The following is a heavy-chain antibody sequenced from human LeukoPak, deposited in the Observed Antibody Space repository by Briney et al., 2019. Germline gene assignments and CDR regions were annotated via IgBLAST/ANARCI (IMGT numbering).Heavy chain of an antibody. CDR2: INPNSGGT. J-gene: IGHJ5*02. CDR1: GYTFTDYY. Sequence: ASVKVSCKASGYTFTDYYLHWVRQAPGQGLEWMGWINPNSGGTNYAQKFQGRVTMTRDTSVSTAYMEVSSLRPDDTAVYYCARPTLQTLGAWGQGTLVTVSS. CDR3: ARPTLQTLGA. V-gene: IGHV1-2*02. D-gene: IGHD3-10*01.